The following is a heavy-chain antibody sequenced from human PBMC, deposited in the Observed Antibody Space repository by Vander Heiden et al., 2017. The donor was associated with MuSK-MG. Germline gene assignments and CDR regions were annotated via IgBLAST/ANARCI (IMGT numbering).Heavy chain of an antibody. Sequence: EVQLVESGGGLVKPGGSLRLSCAASGFTFSRYSMNWVRQATGKGLEWVSSISSSSSYIYYADSVKGRFTISRDNAKNSLYLQMNSLRAEDTAVYYCATAKTAYYFDYWGQGTLVTSPQ. CDR3: ATAKTAYYFDY. J-gene: IGHJ4*02. CDR1: GFTFSRYS. CDR2: ISSSSSYI. V-gene: IGHV3-21*01.